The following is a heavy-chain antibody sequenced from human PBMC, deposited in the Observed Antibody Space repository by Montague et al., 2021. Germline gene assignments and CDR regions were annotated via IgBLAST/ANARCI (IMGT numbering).Heavy chain of an antibody. V-gene: IGHV4-38-2*02. CDR1: GGSISTYY. J-gene: IGHJ6*03. CDR2: VSHGGRT. Sequence: SETLSLTCSVSGGSISTYYWGWIRQPPGKGLEWMGSVSHGGRTYYSPSLKSRVTISVDTSNNHFSLKLSSVTAADTAMYYCARERDRYYYMDIWGKGTTITVSS. CDR3: ARERDRYYYMDI.